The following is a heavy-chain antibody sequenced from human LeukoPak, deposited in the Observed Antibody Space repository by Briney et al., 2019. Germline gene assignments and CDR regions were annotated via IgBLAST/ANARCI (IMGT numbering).Heavy chain of an antibody. Sequence: GASVKVSCKASGYTFTSYDINWVRQATGQGLEWMGWMNPNSGNTGYAQKFQGRVTITRNTSISTAYMELSSLRSEDTAVYYCARGGDGNYFWHSHYYYYMDVWGKGTTVTVSS. CDR1: GYTFTSYD. J-gene: IGHJ6*03. V-gene: IGHV1-8*03. CDR2: MNPNSGNT. CDR3: ARGGDGNYFWHSHYYYYMDV. D-gene: IGHD1-26*01.